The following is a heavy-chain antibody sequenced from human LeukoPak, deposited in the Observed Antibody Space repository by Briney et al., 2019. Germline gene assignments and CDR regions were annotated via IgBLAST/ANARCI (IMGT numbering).Heavy chain of an antibody. D-gene: IGHD5-18*01. CDR3: AREVSAMATVYFDY. Sequence: SGGPLKLSCAASEFTLSANKLGWTPRAPGKGREGVSNISSSGSTIYYADSVKGRFTISRDNAKNSLYLQMNSLRAEDTAVYYCAREVSAMATVYFDYWGQGTLVTVSS. CDR2: ISSSGSTI. V-gene: IGHV3-11*01. J-gene: IGHJ4*02. CDR1: EFTLSANK.